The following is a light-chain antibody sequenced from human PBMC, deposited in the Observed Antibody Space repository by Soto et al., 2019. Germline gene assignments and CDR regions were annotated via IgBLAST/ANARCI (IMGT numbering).Light chain of an antibody. CDR3: QQDYKLPWT. V-gene: IGKV3D-7*01. Sequence: PGERVTLSCRASQSVSSSYLTWYQQKPGQAPRLLIYGASTRATSIPARFSGSGSGTDVTLTISSLQPEDFAVYYCQQDYKLPWTFGQGTKVEIK. CDR2: GAS. CDR1: QSVSSSY. J-gene: IGKJ1*01.